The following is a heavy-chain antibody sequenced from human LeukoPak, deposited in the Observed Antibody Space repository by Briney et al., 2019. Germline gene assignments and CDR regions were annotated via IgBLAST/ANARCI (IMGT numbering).Heavy chain of an antibody. CDR3: ARALTYGSGIVGYYYYYYMDV. D-gene: IGHD3-10*01. J-gene: IGHJ6*03. V-gene: IGHV3-53*01. Sequence: GGSLRLSCAASGFTVSSNYMSWVRQAPGKGLEWVSVIYSGGSTYYADSVKGRFTISRDNSKNTLYLQMNSLRAEDTAVYYCARALTYGSGIVGYYYYYYMDVWGKGTTVTVSS. CDR2: IYSGGST. CDR1: GFTVSSNY.